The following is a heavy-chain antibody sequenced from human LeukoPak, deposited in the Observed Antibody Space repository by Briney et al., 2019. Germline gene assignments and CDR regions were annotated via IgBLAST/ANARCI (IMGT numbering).Heavy chain of an antibody. CDR3: ARQGPTWPFDY. D-gene: IGHD5-24*01. J-gene: IGHJ4*02. Sequence: SQTLSLTCDISGDSVSSNTVAWNWIRQSPSRGLEWLGRTYYRSKWYNEYAVSVKSRITLNPDTSKNQFSLQLNSVTPDDTAIYYCARQGPTWPFDYWGQGTLVTVSS. V-gene: IGHV6-1*01. CDR2: TYYRSKWYN. CDR1: GDSVSSNTVA.